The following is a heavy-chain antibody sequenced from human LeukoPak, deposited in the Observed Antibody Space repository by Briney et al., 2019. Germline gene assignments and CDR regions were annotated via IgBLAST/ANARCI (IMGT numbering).Heavy chain of an antibody. CDR1: GYTFTGYY. V-gene: IGHV1-2*02. Sequence: GASVKVSCKASGYTFTGYYMHWVRQAPGQGLEWTGWINPNSGGTNYAQKFQGRVTMTRDTSISTAYMELSRLRSDDTAVYYCARRFGYYGSGSYYVVGVNWFDPWGQGTLVTVSS. J-gene: IGHJ5*02. D-gene: IGHD3-10*01. CDR3: ARRFGYYGSGSYYVVGVNWFDP. CDR2: INPNSGGT.